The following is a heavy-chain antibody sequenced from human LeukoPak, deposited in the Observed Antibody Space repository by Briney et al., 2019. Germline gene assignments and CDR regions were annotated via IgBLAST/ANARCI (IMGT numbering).Heavy chain of an antibody. J-gene: IGHJ4*02. Sequence: GESLKISCKASGYSFTNYWIAWVRQMPGKGLEWMGIIYPGDSDTRYSPSFQGQVTISADKSISTAYLQWSSLKASDTAMYYCARSTMVRGETHFDYWGQGTLVTVSS. CDR3: ARSTMVRGETHFDY. CDR1: GYSFTNYW. D-gene: IGHD3-10*01. V-gene: IGHV5-51*01. CDR2: IYPGDSDT.